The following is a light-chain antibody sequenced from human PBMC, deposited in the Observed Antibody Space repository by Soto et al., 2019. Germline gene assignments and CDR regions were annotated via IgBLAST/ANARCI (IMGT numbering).Light chain of an antibody. CDR1: QSISSY. Sequence: DIQMTQSPSSLSASLGDRVTITCRASQSISSYLNWYQQRPGKAPKFLIYAASSLQSGVPSRFSSRGSGTDFTLTISSLQPEDFATYYCQQSYSTPQTFGQGTKVEIK. CDR3: QQSYSTPQT. CDR2: AAS. V-gene: IGKV1-39*01. J-gene: IGKJ1*01.